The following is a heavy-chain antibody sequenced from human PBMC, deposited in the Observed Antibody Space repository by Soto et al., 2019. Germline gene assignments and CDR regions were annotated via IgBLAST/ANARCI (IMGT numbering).Heavy chain of an antibody. CDR2: IWYDGSNK. V-gene: IGHV3-33*01. Sequence: LRLSCAASGFTFSSYGMHWVRQAPGKGLEWVAVIWYDGSNKYYADSVKGRFTISRDNSKNTLYLQMNSLRAEDTAVYYCARQLSSSWQYYYYGMDVWGQGTTVTVSS. D-gene: IGHD6-13*01. CDR3: ARQLSSSWQYYYYGMDV. J-gene: IGHJ6*02. CDR1: GFTFSSYG.